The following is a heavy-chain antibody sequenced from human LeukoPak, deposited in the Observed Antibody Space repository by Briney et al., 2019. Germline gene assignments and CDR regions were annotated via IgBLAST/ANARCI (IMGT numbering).Heavy chain of an antibody. CDR2: IYYSGST. CDR3: ARHRYDILTGLVDHFDY. CDR1: GDSISSGGYY. D-gene: IGHD3-9*01. V-gene: IGHV4-31*03. J-gene: IGHJ4*02. Sequence: PSQTLSLTCTVSGDSISSGGYYWSWIRQHPGKGLEWIGYIYYSGSTYYNPSLKSRVTISVDTSKNQFSLKLSSVTAADTAVYYCARHRYDILTGLVDHFDYWGQGTLVTVSS.